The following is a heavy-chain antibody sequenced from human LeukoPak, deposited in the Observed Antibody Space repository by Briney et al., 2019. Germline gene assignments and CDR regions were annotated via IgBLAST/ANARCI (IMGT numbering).Heavy chain of an antibody. Sequence: AASVKVSCKASGYTFTGYYMHWVRQAPGQGLEWMGWINPNSGGTNYAQKFQGRVTMTRDTSISTAYMELSRLRSDDTAVYYCASTGWGSGSYYTSFDYWGQGTLVTVSS. D-gene: IGHD3-10*01. J-gene: IGHJ4*02. CDR1: GYTFTGYY. V-gene: IGHV1-2*02. CDR2: INPNSGGT. CDR3: ASTGWGSGSYYTSFDY.